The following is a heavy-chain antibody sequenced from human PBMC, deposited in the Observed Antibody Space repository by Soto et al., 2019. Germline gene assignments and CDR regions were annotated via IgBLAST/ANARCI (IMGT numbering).Heavy chain of an antibody. Sequence: PGGSLRLSCAASGFTFSSYAMSWVRQAPGKGLEWVSAISGSGGSTYYADSVKGRFTISRDNSKNTLYLQMNSLRAEDTAVYYCAKDRGVTTLRAEGWFDPWGQGTLVTVSS. V-gene: IGHV3-23*01. D-gene: IGHD4-17*01. J-gene: IGHJ5*02. CDR1: GFTFSSYA. CDR2: ISGSGGST. CDR3: AKDRGVTTLRAEGWFDP.